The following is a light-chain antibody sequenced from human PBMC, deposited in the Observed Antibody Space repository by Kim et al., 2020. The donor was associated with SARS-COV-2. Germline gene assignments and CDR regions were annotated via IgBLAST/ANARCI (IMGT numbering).Light chain of an antibody. V-gene: IGKV3-15*01. J-gene: IGKJ4*01. CDR2: GAA. CDR1: QSISSD. CDR3: QQYHHWPPLT. Sequence: EVVLTQSPAPLSVSPGERATLSCRASQSISSDLAWYQQKPGQSPRLLISGAAGRASGIPPRFSATGSGTEFSLTISSLQPEDVAVYYCQQYHHWPPLTFGGGTKVEIK.